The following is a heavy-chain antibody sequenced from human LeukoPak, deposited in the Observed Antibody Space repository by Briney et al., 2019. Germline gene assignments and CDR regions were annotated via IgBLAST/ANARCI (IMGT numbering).Heavy chain of an antibody. D-gene: IGHD6-13*01. Sequence: GGSLRLSCAASGFTFNNYAMSWIRQAPGKGLEWVSTITGSGGSTYSADSVKGRLTISRDNSKNTLYLQMNSLRADDTALYYCARNQDSSWYYYYMDVWGKGTTVTVSS. CDR2: ITGSGGST. CDR1: GFTFNNYA. CDR3: ARNQDSSWYYYYMDV. J-gene: IGHJ6*03. V-gene: IGHV3-23*01.